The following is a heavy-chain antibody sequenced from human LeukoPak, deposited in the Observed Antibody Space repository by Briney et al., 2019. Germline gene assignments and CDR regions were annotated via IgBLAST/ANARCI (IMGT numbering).Heavy chain of an antibody. Sequence: GRSLRLSCAASGFTFSSYGMHWVRQAPGKGLEWVAVISYDGSNKYYADSVKGRFTISRDNSKNTLYLQMNSLRAEDTAVYYCAKDCGGSCYSGWFDPWGQGTLVTVSS. CDR1: GFTFSSYG. V-gene: IGHV3-30*18. D-gene: IGHD2-15*01. CDR2: ISYDGSNK. CDR3: AKDCGGSCYSGWFDP. J-gene: IGHJ5*02.